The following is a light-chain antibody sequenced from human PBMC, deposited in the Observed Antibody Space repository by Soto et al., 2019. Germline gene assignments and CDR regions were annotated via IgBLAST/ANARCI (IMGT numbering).Light chain of an antibody. CDR3: CSYAGSYTVYV. J-gene: IGLJ1*01. CDR1: SSDVGGYNY. CDR2: DVS. V-gene: IGLV2-11*01. Sequence: QSVLTQPRSVSGSPGQSVTISCTGTSSDVGGYNYVSWYQQHPGKAPKLIIYDVSKRPSGVPDSFSGSKSGNTASLTISGLQAEDEADYYCCSYAGSYTVYVFGTGTKLTVL.